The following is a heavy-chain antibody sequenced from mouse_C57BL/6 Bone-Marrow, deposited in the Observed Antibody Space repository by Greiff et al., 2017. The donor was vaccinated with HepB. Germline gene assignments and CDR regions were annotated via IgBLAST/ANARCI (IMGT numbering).Heavy chain of an antibody. J-gene: IGHJ4*01. CDR2: IHPSDSDT. CDR3: AIWGITTTSFYYAMDY. Sequence: QVQLQQPGAELVKPGASVKVSCKASGYTFTSYWMHWVKQRPGQGLEWIGRIHPSDSDTNYNQKFKGKATLTVDKSSSTAYMQLSSLTSEDSAVYYCAIWGITTTSFYYAMDYWGQGTSVTVSS. D-gene: IGHD2-4*01. V-gene: IGHV1-74*01. CDR1: GYTFTSYW.